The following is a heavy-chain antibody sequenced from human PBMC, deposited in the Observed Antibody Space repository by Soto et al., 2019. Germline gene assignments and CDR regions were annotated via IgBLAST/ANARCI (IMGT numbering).Heavy chain of an antibody. V-gene: IGHV4-34*01. CDR3: ARIAPARVFRPYYDILTGLDY. CDR1: GGSFSGYY. CDR2: INHSGST. D-gene: IGHD3-9*01. J-gene: IGHJ4*02. Sequence: KPSETLSLTCAVYGGSFSGYYWSWIRQPPGKGLEWIGEINHSGSTNYNPSLKSRVTISVDTSKNQFSLKLSSVTAADTAVYYCARIAPARVFRPYYDILTGLDYWGQGTLVTVSS.